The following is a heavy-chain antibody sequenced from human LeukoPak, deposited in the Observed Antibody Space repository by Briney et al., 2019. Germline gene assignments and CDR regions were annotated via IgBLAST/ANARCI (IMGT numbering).Heavy chain of an antibody. CDR3: ATGNSYGYVY. V-gene: IGHV3-74*01. J-gene: IGHJ4*02. CDR1: GLTFSKKW. CDR2: IKSDGITT. D-gene: IGHD5-18*01. Sequence: GGSLRLSCAASGLTFSKKWMHWVRQAPGKGLVWVSLIKSDGITTRYADSVKGRFTISRDNAKNTQSLQMNSLRAEDTAVYYCATGNSYGYVYWGQGILVTVSS.